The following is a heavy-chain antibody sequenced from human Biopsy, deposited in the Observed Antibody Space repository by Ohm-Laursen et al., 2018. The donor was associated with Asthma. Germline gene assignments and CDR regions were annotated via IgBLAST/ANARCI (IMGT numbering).Heavy chain of an antibody. Sequence: TQTLALTCTFSGFSFSTYGVGWIRQSPGKALEWLALIYWDDYNLFRPSLKRRLTITKDPSKNQVVLTMTKMDPVDSGTYYCALSQDSGFDDHSPSWFDPWGQGTLVTVSS. D-gene: IGHD3-9*01. V-gene: IGHV2-5*02. CDR1: GFSFSTYGVG. CDR3: ALSQDSGFDDHSPSWFDP. J-gene: IGHJ5*02. CDR2: IYWDDYN.